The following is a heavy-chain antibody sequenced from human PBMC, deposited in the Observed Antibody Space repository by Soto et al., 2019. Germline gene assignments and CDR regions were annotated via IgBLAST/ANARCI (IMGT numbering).Heavy chain of an antibody. D-gene: IGHD5-18*01. CDR3: ARRRGGTASDAFDI. J-gene: IGHJ3*02. CDR1: GGTFSSYA. Sequence: ASVKVSCQASGGTFSSYAISWVRQAPGQGLEWMGGIIPIFGTANYAQKFQGRVTITADESTSTAYMELSSLRSEDTAVYYCARRRGGTASDAFDIWGQGTMVTVSS. V-gene: IGHV1-69*13. CDR2: IIPIFGTA.